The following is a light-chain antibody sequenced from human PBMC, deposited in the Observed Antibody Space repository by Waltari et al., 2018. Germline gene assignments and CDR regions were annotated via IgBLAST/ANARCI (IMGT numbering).Light chain of an antibody. CDR2: AAS. J-gene: IGKJ1*01. CDR1: QGIRSW. Sequence: DIQMTQSPPSVSASVGDRVTITCRASQGIRSWLAWYQQKPGKAPKLLIYAASSLQGGVPSRFSGSGSGTEFTLTISSLQPEDVATYYCQQTYSNPWTFGQGTKVEIK. V-gene: IGKV1-12*01. CDR3: QQTYSNPWT.